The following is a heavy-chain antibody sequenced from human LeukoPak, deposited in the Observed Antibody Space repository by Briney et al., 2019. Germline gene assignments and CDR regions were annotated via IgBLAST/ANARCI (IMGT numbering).Heavy chain of an antibody. Sequence: PGGSLRLSCAASGFTFSSYEMNWVRQAPGKGLEWVSYISSSGSTIYYADSVKGRFAISRDNAKNSLFLQMNNLRAEDTAVYYCEVVPRRLAIYYFDYWGQGTLVTVSS. CDR2: ISSSGSTI. J-gene: IGHJ4*02. D-gene: IGHD2-2*01. CDR3: EVVPRRLAIYYFDY. V-gene: IGHV3-48*03. CDR1: GFTFSSYE.